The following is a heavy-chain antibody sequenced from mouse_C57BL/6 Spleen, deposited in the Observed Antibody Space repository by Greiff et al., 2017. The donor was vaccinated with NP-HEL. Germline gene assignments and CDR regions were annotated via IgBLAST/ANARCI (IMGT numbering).Heavy chain of an antibody. CDR2: INPNNGGT. CDR3: ARECYGNYDYAMDY. CDR1: GYTFTDYY. J-gene: IGHJ4*01. Sequence: EVQLQQSGPELVKPGASVKISCKASGYTFTDYYMNWVKQSHGKSLEWIGDINPNNGGTSYNQKFKGKATLTVDKSSSTAYMELRSLTSEDSAVYYCARECYGNYDYAMDYWGQGTSVTVSS. V-gene: IGHV1-26*01. D-gene: IGHD2-1*01.